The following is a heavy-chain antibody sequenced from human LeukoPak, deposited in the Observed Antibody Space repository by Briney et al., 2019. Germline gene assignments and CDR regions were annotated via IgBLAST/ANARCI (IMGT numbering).Heavy chain of an antibody. Sequence: SETLFLTCTVSGGSINSYYWSWIRQSPGKGLEWIGSVYYSGSTNYNPSLESRVTISVDTSKNQFSLKVSSVTAADTAVYYCARARGGSSWPGDFQHWGQDTLVTISS. V-gene: IGHV4-59*12. CDR2: VYYSGST. J-gene: IGHJ1*01. CDR1: GGSINSYY. CDR3: ARARGGSSWPGDFQH. D-gene: IGHD2-15*01.